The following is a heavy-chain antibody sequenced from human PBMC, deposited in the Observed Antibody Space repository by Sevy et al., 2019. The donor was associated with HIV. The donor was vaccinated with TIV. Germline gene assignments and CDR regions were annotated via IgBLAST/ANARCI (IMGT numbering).Heavy chain of an antibody. Sequence: GESLKISCAASGFTFSSYSINWVRQAPGKGLEWVSYISSSSSTIYYADSVKGRFTISRDNAKNSLYLQMNSLRDEDTAVYYCARDRGTTVTPFDYWGQGTLVTVSS. J-gene: IGHJ4*02. CDR2: ISSSSSTI. V-gene: IGHV3-48*02. CDR3: ARDRGTTVTPFDY. D-gene: IGHD4-17*01. CDR1: GFTFSSYS.